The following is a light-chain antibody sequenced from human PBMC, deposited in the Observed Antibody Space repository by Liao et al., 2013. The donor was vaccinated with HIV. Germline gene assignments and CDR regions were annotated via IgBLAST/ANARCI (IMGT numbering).Light chain of an antibody. CDR1: KLGDKY. J-gene: IGLJ1*01. Sequence: SYELTQPPSVSVSPGQTASITCSGDKLGDKYGCWYQQKPGQSPVLVIYHDSKRPSGIPERFSGSNSGNTATLTISGTQAMDEADYYCQAWDSSTFYVFGTGTKVTVL. CDR2: HDS. V-gene: IGLV3-1*01. CDR3: QAWDSSTFYV.